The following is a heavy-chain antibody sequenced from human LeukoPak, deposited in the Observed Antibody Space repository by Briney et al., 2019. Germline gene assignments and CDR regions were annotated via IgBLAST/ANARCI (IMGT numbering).Heavy chain of an antibody. CDR3: AKDRHWLALDD. CDR2: ITGGGTT. Sequence: GGTLRLSCAASGFTFSSHGMNWVRQAPGKGLEWVSGITGGGTTYYADSVKGRVNISRDNSKNTLYLQMNSLRAEDTAVYYCAKDRHWLALDDWGQGTLVTVSS. CDR1: GFTFSSHG. V-gene: IGHV3-23*01. J-gene: IGHJ4*02. D-gene: IGHD6-19*01.